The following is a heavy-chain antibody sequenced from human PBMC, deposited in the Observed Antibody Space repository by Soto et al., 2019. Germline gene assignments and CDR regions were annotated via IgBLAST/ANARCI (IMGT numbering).Heavy chain of an antibody. V-gene: IGHV4-59*02. Sequence: ASETLSLTCTVSGGSVSDFYYMWIRQSPGKGLEYIGYIYSGGRTDYNPSLKSRVIIAVDTSKNQFALKLTSVTDPDGAVYDCARSQTTVTSYEYWGQGILVTVRS. CDR2: IYSGGRT. CDR1: GGSVSDFY. D-gene: IGHD4-17*01. CDR3: ARSQTTVTSYEY. J-gene: IGHJ4*02.